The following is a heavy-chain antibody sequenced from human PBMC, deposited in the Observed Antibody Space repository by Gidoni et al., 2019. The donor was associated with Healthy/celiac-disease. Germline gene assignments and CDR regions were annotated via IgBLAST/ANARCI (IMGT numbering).Heavy chain of an antibody. CDR3: VKGPVTRSLGFDY. V-gene: IGHV3-64D*06. D-gene: IGHD4-4*01. CDR2: ISSNGGST. CDR1: GFTLSSYA. J-gene: IGHJ4*02. Sequence: EVQLVESGGGWVQLGGSLSLLCSASGFTLSSYAMHGVRQAAGKGLEYVSAISSNGGSTYYADSGKGRFTISRNNSKNTLYLQMSSLRAEATAVYYGVKGPVTRSLGFDYWGQGTLVTVSS.